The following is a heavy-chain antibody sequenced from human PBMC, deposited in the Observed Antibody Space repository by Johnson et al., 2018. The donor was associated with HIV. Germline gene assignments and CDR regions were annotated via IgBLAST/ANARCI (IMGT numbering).Heavy chain of an antibody. CDR3: AKVMDYYARGAFDF. CDR2: ISGSGVTT. Sequence: MQLVESGGGLVQPGGSLRLSCAASGFNFKRYAMTWVRQAPGKGLEWVSSISGSGVTTYYVDSVKGRFTISRDDSRNTLYVQMNSLRADDTAIYYYAKVMDYYARGAFDFWGQGTLVTVSS. J-gene: IGHJ3*01. D-gene: IGHD3-10*01. V-gene: IGHV3-23*04. CDR1: GFNFKRYA.